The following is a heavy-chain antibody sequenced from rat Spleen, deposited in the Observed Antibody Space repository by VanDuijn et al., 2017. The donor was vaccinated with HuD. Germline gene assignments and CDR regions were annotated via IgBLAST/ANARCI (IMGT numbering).Heavy chain of an antibody. D-gene: IGHD4-3*01. CDR1: GFNFKDDW. CDR3: VREEGGVRD. CDR2: INKDSSIK. J-gene: IGHJ2*01. V-gene: IGHV4-2*01. Sequence: EVKLVESGGGLVQPGRSLKLSCEASGFNFKDDWMGWVRQAPGQGLEWIGEINKDSSIKKYIPSLKEKITISRDNVQNTLYLQMSKLGSDDTAIYYCVREEGGVRDWGQGVMVTVSS.